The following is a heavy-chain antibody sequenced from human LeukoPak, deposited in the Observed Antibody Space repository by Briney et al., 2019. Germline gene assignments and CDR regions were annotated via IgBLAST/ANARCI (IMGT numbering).Heavy chain of an antibody. D-gene: IGHD3-16*01. Sequence: PGGSLRLSCAASGFTFSSYGMHCVRQAPGKGLEWVAFIRYDGSNKYYADSVKGRFTISRDNSKNTLYLQMNSLRAEDTAVYYCAKSMGASPPVDAFDIWGQGTMVTVSS. CDR3: AKSMGASPPVDAFDI. CDR1: GFTFSSYG. CDR2: IRYDGSNK. V-gene: IGHV3-30*02. J-gene: IGHJ3*02.